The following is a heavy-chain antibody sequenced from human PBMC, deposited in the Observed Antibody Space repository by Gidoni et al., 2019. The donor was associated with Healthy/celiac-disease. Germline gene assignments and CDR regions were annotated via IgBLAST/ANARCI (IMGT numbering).Heavy chain of an antibody. CDR3: ARCFLGLYSYGYYGMDV. D-gene: IGHD5-18*01. CDR2: ISAYNGNT. Sequence: QVQLVQSGAEVNKPGASVKVACMASGYTFTSSGISWVRQAPGQALEWMGWISAYNGNTNYAQKLQGRVTMTTDTSTSTAYMELRSLRSDDTAVYYCARCFLGLYSYGYYGMDVWGQGTTVTVSS. V-gene: IGHV1-18*01. CDR1: GYTFTSSG. J-gene: IGHJ6*02.